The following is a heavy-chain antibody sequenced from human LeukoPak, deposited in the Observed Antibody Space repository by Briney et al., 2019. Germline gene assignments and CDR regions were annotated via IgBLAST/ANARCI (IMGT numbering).Heavy chain of an antibody. CDR3: ASSSLVVVVTYGFDI. D-gene: IGHD2-21*01. CDR2: ISHTGST. V-gene: IGHV4-4*02. CDR1: TGPITTTKW. Sequence: SGTLSLTCTVSTGPITTTKWWSWVRPPPGKGLEWSGEISHTGSTNYNPSFNSRVTMSVDKSKNQFSLNLKSVTAADTALYYCASSSLVVVVTYGFDIWGRGTAVTVSS. J-gene: IGHJ3*02.